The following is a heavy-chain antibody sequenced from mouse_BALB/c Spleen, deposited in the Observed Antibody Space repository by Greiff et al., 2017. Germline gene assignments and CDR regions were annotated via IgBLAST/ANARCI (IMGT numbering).Heavy chain of an antibody. CDR3: ARSGYGNYDAMDY. Sequence: EVQVVESGGGLVQPGGSRKLSCAASGFTFSSFGMHWVRQAPEKGLEWVAYISSGSSTIYYADTVKGRFTISRDNPKNTLFLQMTSLRSEDTAMYYCARSGYGNYDAMDYWGQGTSVTVSS. CDR2: ISSGSSTI. CDR1: GFTFSSFG. D-gene: IGHD2-10*02. V-gene: IGHV5-17*02. J-gene: IGHJ4*01.